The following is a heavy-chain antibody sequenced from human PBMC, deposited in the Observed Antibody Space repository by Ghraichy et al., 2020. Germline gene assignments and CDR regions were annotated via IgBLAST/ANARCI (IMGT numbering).Heavy chain of an antibody. Sequence: LSLTCAASGFTFSSYAMSWVRQAPGKGLEWVSAISGSGGSTYYADSVKGRFTISRDNSKNTLYLQMNSLRAEDTAVYYCAKSDEQWLVQYYFDYWGQGTLVTVSS. CDR3: AKSDEQWLVQYYFDY. CDR2: ISGSGGST. CDR1: GFTFSSYA. D-gene: IGHD6-19*01. V-gene: IGHV3-23*01. J-gene: IGHJ4*02.